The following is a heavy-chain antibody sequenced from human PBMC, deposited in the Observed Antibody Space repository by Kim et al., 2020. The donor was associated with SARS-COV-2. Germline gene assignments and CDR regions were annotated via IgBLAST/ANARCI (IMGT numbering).Heavy chain of an antibody. CDR3: TRGLQSDYYYYGMDV. CDR2: FYQSGST. V-gene: IGHV4-38-2*02. CDR1: GYSISSGYY. D-gene: IGHD4-4*01. Sequence: SETLSLTCTVSGYSISSGYYWGWVRQSPGKGLEWIARFYQSGSTYYNPSLRSRVTISVDTSRNQFSLKVRSVTAADTAMYYCTRGLQSDYYYYGMDVWG. J-gene: IGHJ6*02.